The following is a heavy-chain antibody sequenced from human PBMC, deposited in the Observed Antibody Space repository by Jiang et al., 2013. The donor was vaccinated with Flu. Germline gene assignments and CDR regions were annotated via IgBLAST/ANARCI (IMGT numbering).Heavy chain of an antibody. Sequence: EVKKPGASVKVSCKASGDTFTNYFMHWMRQAPGQGLEWMGIINLSVGTTSYAQKFQGRVTMTRDTSTSTVYMELNSLTSEDTAVYYCARPLVPGSYYLAGHWGQGTLVTVSS. CDR3: ARPLVPGSYYLAGH. CDR2: INLSVGTT. V-gene: IGHV1-46*01. D-gene: IGHD3-10*01. J-gene: IGHJ4*02. CDR1: GDTFTNYF.